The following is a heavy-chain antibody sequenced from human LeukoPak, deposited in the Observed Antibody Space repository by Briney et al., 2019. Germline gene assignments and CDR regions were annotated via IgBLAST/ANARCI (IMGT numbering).Heavy chain of an antibody. Sequence: GGSLRLSCAPSGFTFTRYTMHWARQAPGKGLEWVAVVLYDGSNKYYADSVKGRFTLSRDNSKNTLSLQMNTLRADDTAVYYCVRDNYGGILDFWGQGTLVTVSS. J-gene: IGHJ4*02. D-gene: IGHD2-21*01. CDR1: GFTFTRYT. V-gene: IGHV3-30*04. CDR2: VLYDGSNK. CDR3: VRDNYGGILDF.